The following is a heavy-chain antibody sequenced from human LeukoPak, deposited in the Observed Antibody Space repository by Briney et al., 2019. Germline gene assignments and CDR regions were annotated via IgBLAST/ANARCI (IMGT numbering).Heavy chain of an antibody. J-gene: IGHJ4*02. V-gene: IGHV3-53*01. CDR3: ARVSDGYNID. CDR1: GFTVSTNY. Sequence: PGGSLRLSCAASGFTVSTNYMSWVRQAPGKGLEWVSIIYSGDTTYYADSVKGRFTISRDNSKNTLYLQMNSLRAEDTAVYYCARVSDGYNIDWGRGTLVTVSS. CDR2: IYSGDTT. D-gene: IGHD5-24*01.